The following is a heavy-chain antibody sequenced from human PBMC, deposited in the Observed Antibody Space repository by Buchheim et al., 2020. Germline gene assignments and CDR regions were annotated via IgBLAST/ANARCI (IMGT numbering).Heavy chain of an antibody. J-gene: IGHJ4*02. CDR1: GFSFDGSV. Sequence: EVQLVESGGGLVATGGSLRLSCVDSGFSFDGSVMHWVRQVPGKGLEWVSHITWNSGDMGYAGSVKDRFTISRDTAKKSLYRQMSRLRPDDTALYYCAKGWYSSGLFDNWGQGT. V-gene: IGHV3-9*01. CDR3: AKGWYSSGLFDN. CDR2: ITWNSGDM. D-gene: IGHD6-19*01.